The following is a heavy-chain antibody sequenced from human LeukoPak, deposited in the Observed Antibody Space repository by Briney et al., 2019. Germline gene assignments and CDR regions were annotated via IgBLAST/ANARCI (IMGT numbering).Heavy chain of an antibody. V-gene: IGHV4-31*03. D-gene: IGHD2-15*01. CDR3: ARGGYCSGGSCYLTWFDP. J-gene: IGHJ5*02. Sequence: PSETLSLTCTVSGGSISSSSYYWGWIRQPPGKGLEWIGYIYYSGSTYYNPSLKSRLTISVDTSKNQFSLKLSSVTAADTAVYYCARGGYCSGGSCYLTWFDPWGQGTLVTVSS. CDR1: GGSISSSSYY. CDR2: IYYSGST.